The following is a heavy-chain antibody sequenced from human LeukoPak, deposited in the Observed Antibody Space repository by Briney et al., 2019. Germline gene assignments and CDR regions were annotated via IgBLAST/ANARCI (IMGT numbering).Heavy chain of an antibody. J-gene: IGHJ4*02. CDR2: LSYDGSNQ. CDR1: GFTFRNYG. V-gene: IGHV3-30*18. Sequence: GGSLRLSCAASGFTFRNYGMHWVRQAPGKGLEWVAVLSYDGSNQYYADSVKGRFTISRDNSKNTLYLQMNSLRAEDTAVYYCAKAYGSGSYLFDYWGQGTLVTVSS. CDR3: AKAYGSGSYLFDY. D-gene: IGHD3-10*01.